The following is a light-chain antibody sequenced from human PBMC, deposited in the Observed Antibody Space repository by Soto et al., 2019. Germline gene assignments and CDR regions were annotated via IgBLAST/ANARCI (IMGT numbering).Light chain of an antibody. CDR3: QQRYSTPLYT. V-gene: IGKV1-39*01. Sequence: DIQMTQSPSSLSASVGDRVTITCRASQSISSYLNWYQQKPGKAPKLLIYAASSLQSGVPSRFSGSGSGTDFTLTIRRLQPEDFATYYCQQRYSTPLYTFGQGTKLEIK. CDR1: QSISSY. CDR2: AAS. J-gene: IGKJ2*01.